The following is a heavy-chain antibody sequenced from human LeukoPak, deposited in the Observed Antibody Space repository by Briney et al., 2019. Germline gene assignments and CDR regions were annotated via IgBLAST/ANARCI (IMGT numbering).Heavy chain of an antibody. CDR1: GYSISSGYY. D-gene: IGHD4-17*01. V-gene: IGHV4-38-2*02. CDR3: ASLYGDYATETDY. J-gene: IGHJ4*02. CDR2: IYHSGST. Sequence: KPSETLSLTCTVSGYSISSGYYWGWIRQPPGKGLEWIGSIYHSGSTYYNPSLKSRVTISVDTSKNQFSLKLSSVTAADTAVYYCASLYGDYATETDYWGQGTLVTVSS.